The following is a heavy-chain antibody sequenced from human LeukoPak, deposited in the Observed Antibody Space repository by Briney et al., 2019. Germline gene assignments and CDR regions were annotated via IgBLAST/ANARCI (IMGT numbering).Heavy chain of an antibody. Sequence: GESLRLSCAASGFTFSNYAMYWVRQPPGKGLEWVSTIDASGGATYYADSVKGRFTISRDNAKNTLYLQMNSLRAEDTAVYYCARENSSGWYDWFDPWGQGTLVTVSS. D-gene: IGHD6-19*01. V-gene: IGHV3-23*01. CDR3: ARENSSGWYDWFDP. CDR1: GFTFSNYA. J-gene: IGHJ5*02. CDR2: IDASGGAT.